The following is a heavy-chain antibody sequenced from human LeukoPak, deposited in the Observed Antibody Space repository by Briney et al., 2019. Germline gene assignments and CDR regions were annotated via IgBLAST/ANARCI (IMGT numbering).Heavy chain of an antibody. Sequence: ASVKVSCKASGYTFTSYYMHWVRRAPGQGLEWMGIINPSGGSTSYAQKFQGRVTMTRDTSTSTVYMELSSLRSEDTAVYYCARVGGYSGSYYGVDYFDYWGQGTLVTVSS. V-gene: IGHV1-46*01. J-gene: IGHJ4*02. CDR3: ARVGGYSGSYYGVDYFDY. D-gene: IGHD1-26*01. CDR2: INPSGGST. CDR1: GYTFTSYY.